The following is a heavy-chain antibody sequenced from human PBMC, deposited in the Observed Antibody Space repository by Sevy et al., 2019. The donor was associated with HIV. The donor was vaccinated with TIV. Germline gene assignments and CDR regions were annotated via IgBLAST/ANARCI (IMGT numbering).Heavy chain of an antibody. D-gene: IGHD4-17*01. J-gene: IGHJ4*02. CDR2: ISSDGSST. CDR3: TRDPAIDYGDYTPPPEYYFDY. V-gene: IGHV3-74*01. Sequence: GGSLRLSCAASGFTFSSYWMHWVRHAPGKGLVWVSRISSDGSSTSYADSVRGRFTISRDNAKNTLYLQMNSLRAEDTAVYYCTRDPAIDYGDYTPPPEYYFDYWGQGTLVTVSS. CDR1: GFTFSSYW.